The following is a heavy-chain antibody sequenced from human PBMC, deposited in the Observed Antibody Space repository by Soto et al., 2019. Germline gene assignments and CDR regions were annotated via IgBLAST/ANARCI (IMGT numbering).Heavy chain of an antibody. CDR3: AKDPGGFYYDFWSGYRYFDY. D-gene: IGHD3-3*01. Sequence: GGSLRLSCAASRFTFSSYAMSWVRQAPGKGLEWVSAISGSGGSTYYADSVKGRFTISRDNSKNTLYLQMNSLRAEDTAVYYCAKDPGGFYYDFWSGYRYFDYWGQGTLVTVSS. V-gene: IGHV3-23*01. J-gene: IGHJ4*02. CDR2: ISGSGGST. CDR1: RFTFSSYA.